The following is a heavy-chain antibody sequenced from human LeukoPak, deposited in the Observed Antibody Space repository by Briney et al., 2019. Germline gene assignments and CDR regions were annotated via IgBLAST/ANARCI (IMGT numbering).Heavy chain of an antibody. J-gene: IGHJ4*02. CDR1: GGSISSYY. CDR3: ARGRSRYLTDY. D-gene: IGHD1-14*01. CDR2: IYYSGST. V-gene: IGHV4-59*01. Sequence: SETLCLTCTVSGGSISSYYWSWIRQPPGKGLEWIGYIYYSGSTNYNPSLKSRVTISVDTSKNQFSLKLSSVTAADTAVYYCARGRSRYLTDYWGQGTLVTVSS.